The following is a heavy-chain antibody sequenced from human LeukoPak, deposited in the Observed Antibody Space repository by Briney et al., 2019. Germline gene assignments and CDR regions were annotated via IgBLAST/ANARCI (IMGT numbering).Heavy chain of an antibody. CDR1: GFSFTSYW. D-gene: IGHD1-7*01. Sequence: SGRSLRLSCATSGFSFTSYWMHWVRQAPGKGLVWVSRINPDGSGPIYADYVKGRFTISRDNAKHTLYLQMNSLRDEDTAVYYCARPTTTLEYWGQGTLVTVSS. J-gene: IGHJ4*02. V-gene: IGHV3-74*01. CDR3: ARPTTTLEY. CDR2: INPDGSGP.